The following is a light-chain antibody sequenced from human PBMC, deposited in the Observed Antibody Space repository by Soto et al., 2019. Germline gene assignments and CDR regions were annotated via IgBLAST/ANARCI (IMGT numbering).Light chain of an antibody. V-gene: IGKV3-15*01. J-gene: IGKJ5*01. CDR2: YIS. CDR1: QSAGNF. CDR3: QQYDNWPPT. Sequence: EIVMTQSPATLSVSPGETASLSCRASQSAGNFLAWYQQKPGQAPRLLIYYISTRATDIPARFSGSGSGTEFTLTISSLQSEDFAVYYCQQYDNWPPTFGQGTRLEI.